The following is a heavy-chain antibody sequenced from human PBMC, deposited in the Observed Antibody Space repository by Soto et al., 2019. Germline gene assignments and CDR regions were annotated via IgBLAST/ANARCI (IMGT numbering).Heavy chain of an antibody. CDR2: ISAYNVNT. J-gene: IGHJ4*02. CDR3: ARVSVSGTQSAFFFDY. V-gene: IGHV1-18*01. CDR1: GYSFTTSG. Sequence: QVQLVQSGAEVRKPGASVKVSCKASGYSFTTSGISWVRQAPGQGLEWMGWISAYNVNTNYAQKLQGRVTMTTDTSTRTAYMERRRVRSVDTGVYYCARVSVSGTQSAFFFDYWGQGTLVTVSS. D-gene: IGHD1-26*01.